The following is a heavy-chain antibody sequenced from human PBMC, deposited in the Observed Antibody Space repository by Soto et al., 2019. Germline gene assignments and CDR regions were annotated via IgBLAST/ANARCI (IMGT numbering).Heavy chain of an antibody. CDR1: GFTFSSYS. CDR2: ISSSSSYI. Sequence: EVQLVESGGGLVKPGGSLRLSCAASGFTFSSYSMNWVRQAPGKGLEWVSSISSSSSYIYYADSVKGRFTISRDNAKNSLYLQMYSLRAEDTAVYYCARDRGYYDSSGSFDYWGQGTLVTVSS. D-gene: IGHD3-22*01. J-gene: IGHJ4*02. V-gene: IGHV3-21*01. CDR3: ARDRGYYDSSGSFDY.